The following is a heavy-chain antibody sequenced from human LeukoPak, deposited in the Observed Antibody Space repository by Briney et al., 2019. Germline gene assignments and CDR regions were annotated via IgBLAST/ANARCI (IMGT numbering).Heavy chain of an antibody. J-gene: IGHJ4*02. Sequence: PGGSLRLSCAASGFTFSSYAMHWVRQAPGKGLEWVAVISYDGSNKYYADSVKGRFTISRDNSKNTLYLQMNSLRAEDTAVYYCARDEPDYGDYGLSDYWGQGTLVTVSS. CDR2: ISYDGSNK. V-gene: IGHV3-30*04. CDR3: ARDEPDYGDYGLSDY. D-gene: IGHD4-17*01. CDR1: GFTFSSYA.